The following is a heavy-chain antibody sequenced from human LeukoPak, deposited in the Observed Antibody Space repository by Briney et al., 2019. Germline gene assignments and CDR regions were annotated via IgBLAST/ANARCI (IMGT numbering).Heavy chain of an antibody. CDR2: IYSGGST. D-gene: IGHD6-6*01. CDR1: GFTVSSNY. CDR3: VRGLSGYTSSLGY. J-gene: IGHJ4*02. V-gene: IGHV3-66*01. Sequence: PGGSLRLSCAASGFTVSSNYMSWVRQAPGKGLEWVSVIYSGGSTYYADSVKGRFTISRDNSKNTLYLQMNSLRAEDTAVYYCVRGLSGYTSSLGYWGQGTLVTVSS.